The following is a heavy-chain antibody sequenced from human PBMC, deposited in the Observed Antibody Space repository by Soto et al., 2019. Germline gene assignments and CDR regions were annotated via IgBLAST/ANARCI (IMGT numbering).Heavy chain of an antibody. V-gene: IGHV1-18*01. CDR2: ISAYNGNT. CDR1: GYTFTNYG. CDR3: ARSRIIASAGNYYYMDV. Sequence: QVQLVQSGAEVKKPGASVKVSCKASGYTFTNYGISWVRQAPGQGLEWMGWISAYNGNTNYAQKLQGRVTMTTDTSASKAYMELRSLRSDDTAVYYCARSRIIASAGNYYYMDVWGKGTTVTVSS. J-gene: IGHJ6*03. D-gene: IGHD6-13*01.